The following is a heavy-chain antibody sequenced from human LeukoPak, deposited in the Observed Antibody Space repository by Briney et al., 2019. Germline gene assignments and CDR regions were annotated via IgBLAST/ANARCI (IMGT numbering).Heavy chain of an antibody. J-gene: IGHJ6*02. V-gene: IGHV3-9*01. CDR2: ISWNSGSI. CDR3: ARDVRIAVAGNTYYYGMDV. D-gene: IGHD6-19*01. CDR1: GFTFDDYA. Sequence: PGGSLRLSCAASGFTFDDYAMHWVRQAPGKGLEWVSGISWNSGSIGYADSVKGRFTISRDNAKNSLYLQMNSLRAEDTAVYYCARDVRIAVAGNTYYYGMDVWGQGTTVTVSS.